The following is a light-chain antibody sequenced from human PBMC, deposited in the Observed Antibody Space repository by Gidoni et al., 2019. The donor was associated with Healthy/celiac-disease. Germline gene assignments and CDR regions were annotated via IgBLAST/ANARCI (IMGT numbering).Light chain of an antibody. Sequence: THNPAGPVSLGQTGRLPCQGDSLGSYYASWDQPEPGQAPVLVIYGKDNRPSGIPDRFSGSSSGNTAALTITGAQAEDEADYYCNSRNSSVNHVVFGGGTKLTVL. V-gene: IGLV3-19*01. CDR1: SLGSYY. CDR2: GKD. CDR3: NSRNSSVNHVV. J-gene: IGLJ2*01.